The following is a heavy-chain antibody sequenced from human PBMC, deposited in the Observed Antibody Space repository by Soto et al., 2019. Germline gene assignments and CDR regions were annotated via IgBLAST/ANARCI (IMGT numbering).Heavy chain of an antibody. CDR1: GFTFSNYA. Sequence: PGGSLRLSCAASGFTFSNYAMSWVRQAPGKGLEWVSVISGSGGSTDYAESVKGRFTISRDISKNTVYLQMNSLRVEDTAVYYCVQVPRPRLDYLFGSVYWGQGSLVTVSS. J-gene: IGHJ4*02. V-gene: IGHV3-23*01. D-gene: IGHD3-10*01. CDR3: VQVPRPRLDYLFGSVY. CDR2: ISGSGGST.